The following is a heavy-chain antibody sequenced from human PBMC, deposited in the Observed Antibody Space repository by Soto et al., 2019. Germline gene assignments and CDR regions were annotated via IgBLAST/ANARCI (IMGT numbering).Heavy chain of an antibody. CDR1: GGSVSVYY. CDR2: IYASGSP. D-gene: IGHD2-15*01. CDR3: ARVVGSSPPED. Sequence: SETLSLTCTISGGSVSVYYWSWIRQSTGQGLEWIGYIYASGSPYYNPSLRSRVTISADTSKNQISLKLTSPTAADTAVYYCARVVGSSPPEDWGRGTLVTVSS. J-gene: IGHJ4*02. V-gene: IGHV4-59*02.